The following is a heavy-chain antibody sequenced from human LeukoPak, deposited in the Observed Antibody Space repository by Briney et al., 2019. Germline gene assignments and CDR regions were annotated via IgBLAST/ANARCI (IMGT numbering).Heavy chain of an antibody. CDR1: GFTFSSYG. D-gene: IGHD3-9*01. Sequence: GGSLRLSCAASGFTFSSYGMHWVRQAPGKGLEWVAVIWYDGSNKYYADSVKGRFTFSRDNSKNTLYLQMNSLRAEDTAVYYCARDNRYYDILTGYLSSGMDVWGQGTTVTVSS. CDR3: ARDNRYYDILTGYLSSGMDV. J-gene: IGHJ6*02. V-gene: IGHV3-33*01. CDR2: IWYDGSNK.